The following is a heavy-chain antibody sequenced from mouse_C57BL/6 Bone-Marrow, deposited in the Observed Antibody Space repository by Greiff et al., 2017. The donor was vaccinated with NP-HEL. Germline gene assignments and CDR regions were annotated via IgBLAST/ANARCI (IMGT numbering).Heavy chain of an antibody. J-gene: IGHJ1*03. CDR1: GFTFSDYY. CDR3: YVSSLYWYFDV. D-gene: IGHD1-1*01. CDR2: ISNGGGST. Sequence: EVQRVESGGGLVQPGGSLKLSCAASGFTFSDYYMYWVRQTPEKRLEWVAYISNGGGSTYYPDTVKGRFTISRDNAKNTLYLQMSRLKSEDTAMYYCYVSSLYWYFDVWGTGTTVTVSS. V-gene: IGHV5-12*01.